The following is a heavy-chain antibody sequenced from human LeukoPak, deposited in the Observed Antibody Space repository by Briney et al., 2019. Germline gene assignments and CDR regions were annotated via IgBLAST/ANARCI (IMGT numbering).Heavy chain of an antibody. J-gene: IGHJ3*02. CDR1: GCTISSYY. CDR3: ARDLHYYDSSGYYYSDAFDI. D-gene: IGHD3-22*01. Sequence: SETLTLTCTASGCTISSYYRSWIRQPAGKGLEWIGRIYTSGSTNYYPSFKSRVTMSVDTSKNQFSLKLSSVTAADTAVYYCARDLHYYDSSGYYYSDAFDIWGQGTMVTVSS. CDR2: IYTSGST. V-gene: IGHV4-4*07.